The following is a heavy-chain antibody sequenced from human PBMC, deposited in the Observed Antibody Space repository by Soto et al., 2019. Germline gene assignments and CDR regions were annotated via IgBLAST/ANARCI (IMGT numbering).Heavy chain of an antibody. J-gene: IGHJ5*02. CDR3: VRDGTKTLRDWFDP. Sequence: SETLSLTCTVSGASISGFYWSWIRKSAGKGLEWIGRIYATGTTDYNPSLKSRVMMSVDTSKKQFSLKLRSVTAADTAVYYCVRDGTKTLRDWFDPWAQGISVTVSS. V-gene: IGHV4-4*07. D-gene: IGHD1-1*01. CDR1: GASISGFY. CDR2: IYATGTT.